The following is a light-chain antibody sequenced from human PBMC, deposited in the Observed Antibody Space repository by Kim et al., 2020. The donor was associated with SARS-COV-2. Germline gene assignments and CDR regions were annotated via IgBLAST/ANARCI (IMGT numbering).Light chain of an antibody. J-gene: IGKJ4*01. CDR2: LGS. CDR3: MQALQTPLT. Sequence: DIVMTQSPLSLPVTPGEPAYIPCRSNQSLLHNNGYNYLDWYLQKPGQPPQLLIYLGSNRASGVPDRFSGSGSGTDFTLKISRVEAEDVGIYYCMQALQTPLTLGGGAKVDI. CDR1: QSLLHNNGYNY. V-gene: IGKV2-28*01.